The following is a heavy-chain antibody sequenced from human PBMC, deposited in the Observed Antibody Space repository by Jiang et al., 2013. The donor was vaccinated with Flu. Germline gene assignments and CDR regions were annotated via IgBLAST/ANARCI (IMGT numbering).Heavy chain of an antibody. Sequence: DGSNKYYADSVKGRFTISRDNSKNTLYLQMNSLRAEDTAVYYCAKGDYYGSGSYGKDYWGQGTLVTVSS. CDR3: AKGDYYGSGSYGKDY. CDR2: DGSNK. D-gene: IGHD3-10*01. V-gene: IGHV3-30*02. J-gene: IGHJ4*02.